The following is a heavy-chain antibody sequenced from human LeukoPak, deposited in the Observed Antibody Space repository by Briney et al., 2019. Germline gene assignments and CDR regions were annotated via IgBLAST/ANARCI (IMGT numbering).Heavy chain of an antibody. V-gene: IGHV3-23*01. J-gene: IGHJ4*02. Sequence: GGSLRLSCAGSGFTFSSNGMTWVRQAPGRGLEWVSAIGGRAGGTYYAGSVKGRFTISRDTSKNTLYLQMNSLRAEDTAVYYCARRPYANSGCPDFWGPGTLVTVSS. D-gene: IGHD6-19*01. CDR3: ARRPYANSGCPDF. CDR1: GFTFSSNG. CDR2: IGGRAGGT.